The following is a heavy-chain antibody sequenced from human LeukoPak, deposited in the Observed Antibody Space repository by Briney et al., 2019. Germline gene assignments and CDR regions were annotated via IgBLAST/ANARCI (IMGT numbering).Heavy chain of an antibody. J-gene: IGHJ4*02. D-gene: IGHD1-14*01. CDR3: AKTRRVHYFDY. V-gene: IGHV4-34*01. Sequence: SETLSLTCAVYGGSFSGYYWSWIRQPPGKGLEWIGEINHSGSTNYNPSLKSRVTISVDTSKNQFSLKLSSVTAADTAVYYCAKTRRVHYFDYWGQGTLVTVSS. CDR1: GGSFSGYY. CDR2: INHSGST.